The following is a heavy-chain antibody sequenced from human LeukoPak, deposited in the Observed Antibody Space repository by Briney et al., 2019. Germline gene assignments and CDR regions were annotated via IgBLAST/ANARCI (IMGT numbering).Heavy chain of an antibody. J-gene: IGHJ4*02. Sequence: GGSLRLSCAASGFTLSSYAMSWVRQGPGKGLGWVSAISVSGNTYHADSVKGRFTISRDSYKNTLYLQMNSLRAEDAAVYYCTRIIGISGTYPTDYWGQGTLVTVSS. CDR1: GFTLSSYA. V-gene: IGHV3-23*01. CDR2: ISVSGNT. CDR3: TRIIGISGTYPTDY. D-gene: IGHD1-26*01.